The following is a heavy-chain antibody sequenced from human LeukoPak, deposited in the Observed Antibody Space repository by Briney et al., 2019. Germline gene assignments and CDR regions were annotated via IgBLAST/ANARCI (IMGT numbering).Heavy chain of an antibody. CDR1: GFTFSSYA. D-gene: IGHD6-19*01. CDR2: MSGSGGST. J-gene: IGHJ4*02. Sequence: GGSLRLSCAASGFTFSSYAMSWVRQAPGEGLEWVSAMSGSGGSTYYADSVKGRFTISRDNSKNTLYLQMNSLRAEDTALYYCAKDGYTEWLGLYYFDYWGQGTLVTVSS. CDR3: AKDGYTEWLGLYYFDY. V-gene: IGHV3-23*01.